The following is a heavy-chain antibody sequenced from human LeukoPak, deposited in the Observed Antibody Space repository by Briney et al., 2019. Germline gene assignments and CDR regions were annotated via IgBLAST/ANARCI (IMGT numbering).Heavy chain of an antibody. CDR2: IIPIFGTA. D-gene: IGHD2-15*01. CDR3: ASVYVMGYCSGGSCYSGLDY. Sequence: SVKVSCKASGGTFTSYAISWVRQAPGQGLEGMGGIIPIFGTANYAQKFQGRVTITADKSTSTAYMELSSLRSEDTAVYYCASVYVMGYCSGGSCYSGLDYWGQGTLVTVSS. CDR1: GGTFTSYA. V-gene: IGHV1-69*06. J-gene: IGHJ4*02.